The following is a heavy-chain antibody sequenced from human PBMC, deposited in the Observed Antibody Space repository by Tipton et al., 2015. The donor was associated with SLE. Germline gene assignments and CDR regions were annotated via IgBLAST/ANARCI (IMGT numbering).Heavy chain of an antibody. CDR3: ARVYYNGWDRPIDH. CDR1: TYY. V-gene: IGHV1-46*01. CDR2: INPSDGST. Sequence: QLVQSGAEVTKPGASVRVSCRAPTYYIHWVRQAPGQGLEWMGVINPSDGSTSYAQKFHDRVTMTRDASTVYMELSSLKSEDTAVYYCARVYYNGWDRPIDHWGQGTLVTVSS. J-gene: IGHJ4*02. D-gene: IGHD3-10*01.